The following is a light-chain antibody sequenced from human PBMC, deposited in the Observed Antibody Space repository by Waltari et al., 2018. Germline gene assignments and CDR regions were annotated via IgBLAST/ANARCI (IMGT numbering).Light chain of an antibody. Sequence: DIQMTQSPSSLSASVGDRVTITCQASQYITNYLNWYQQKPGKAPKLLIYDASNLETGVPSRFSGSGSGTDFTFTISNLQPEDSATYYCQQYDNVPRTFGQGTKLEI. CDR3: QQYDNVPRT. J-gene: IGKJ2*01. CDR2: DAS. CDR1: QYITNY. V-gene: IGKV1-33*01.